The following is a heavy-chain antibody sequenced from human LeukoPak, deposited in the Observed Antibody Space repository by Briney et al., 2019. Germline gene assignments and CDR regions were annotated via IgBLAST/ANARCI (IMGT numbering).Heavy chain of an antibody. CDR2: ITPIFGTA. CDR3: TRIVEDIVVVPAAIASNLNPPSWFDP. J-gene: IGHJ5*02. V-gene: IGHV1-69*05. Sequence: SVKVSCKASGRPFSSYAISWVRQAPGQGLEWMGGITPIFGTANYAQKFQGRVTIATDESESAAYRELSSLRSADTAVYFCTRIVEDIVVVPAAIASNLNPPSWFDPWGQGTRVTVSA. CDR1: GRPFSSYA. D-gene: IGHD2-2*02.